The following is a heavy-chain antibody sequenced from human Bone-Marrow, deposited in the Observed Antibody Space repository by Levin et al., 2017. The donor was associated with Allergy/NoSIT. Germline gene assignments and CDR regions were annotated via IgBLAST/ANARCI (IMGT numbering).Heavy chain of an antibody. D-gene: IGHD3/OR15-3a*01. CDR2: INPNNGGT. V-gene: IGHV1-2*06. CDR1: GYTFNEYW. CDR3: ARDRIAFWTPLRYNYMDV. Sequence: GASVKVSCKASGYTFNEYWMHWVRQAPGQGLEWMGRINPNNGGTDYAQKFQGRVTLTKDMSISTVYMELRRLRSDATAVYYCARDRIAFWTPLRYNYMDVWGKGTTVTVS. J-gene: IGHJ6*03.